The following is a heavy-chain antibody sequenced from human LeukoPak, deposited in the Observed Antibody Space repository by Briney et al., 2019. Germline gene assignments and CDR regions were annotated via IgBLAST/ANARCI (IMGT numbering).Heavy chain of an antibody. V-gene: IGHV3-43*02. J-gene: IGHJ4*02. CDR2: ISGDGGST. D-gene: IGHD3-22*01. Sequence: SGGSLRLSCAASGFTFDDYAMHWVRQAPGKGLGWVSLISGDGGSTYYADSVKGRFTISRDNSKNSLYLQMNSLRTEDTALYYCAKVLGYYDSSGYYQEGGFDYWGQGTLVTVSS. CDR3: AKVLGYYDSSGYYQEGGFDY. CDR1: GFTFDDYA.